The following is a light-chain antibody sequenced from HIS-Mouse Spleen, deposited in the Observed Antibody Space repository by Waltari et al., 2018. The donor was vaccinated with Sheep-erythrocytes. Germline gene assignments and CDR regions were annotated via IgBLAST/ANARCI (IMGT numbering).Light chain of an antibody. V-gene: IGLV1-47*01. CDR3: AAWDDSLSGNWV. CDR2: RNN. CDR1: SSNIGSNY. J-gene: IGLJ3*02. Sequence: QSVLPHPPSASATPGQRVPISCSGSSSNIGSNYVSWYQQLPGPAPKLLTSRNNQRPSGVPDRLSGSKSGNSASLAISGLRSEDEADYYCAAWDDSLSGNWVFGGGTKLTVL.